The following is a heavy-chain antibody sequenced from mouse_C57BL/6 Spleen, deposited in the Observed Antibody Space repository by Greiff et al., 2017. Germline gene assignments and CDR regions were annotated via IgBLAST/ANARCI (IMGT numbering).Heavy chain of an antibody. V-gene: IGHV5-9*01. CDR2: ISGGGGNT. Sequence: EVKLVESGGGLVKPGGSLKLSCAASGFTFSSYTMSWVRQTPEKRLEWVATISGGGGNTYYPDSVKGRFTISRDNAKNTLYLQMSSLRSEDTALYYGARHNWYYFDYWGQGTTLTVSS. CDR1: GFTFSSYT. CDR3: ARHNWYYFDY. J-gene: IGHJ2*01. D-gene: IGHD4-1*01.